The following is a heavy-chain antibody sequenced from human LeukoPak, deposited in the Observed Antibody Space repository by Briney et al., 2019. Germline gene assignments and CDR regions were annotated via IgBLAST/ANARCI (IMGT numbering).Heavy chain of an antibody. D-gene: IGHD2-2*02. Sequence: ASVKVSCKASGGTFSSYAISWVRQAPGQGLEWMGGIIPIFGTANYAQKFQGRVTITADESTSTAYMELSSLRSEDTAVYYCARASYCGSTSCYMPWAGNIPLFDYWGQGTLVTVSS. CDR1: GGTFSSYA. CDR3: ARASYCGSTSCYMPWAGNIPLFDY. V-gene: IGHV1-69*13. CDR2: IIPIFGTA. J-gene: IGHJ4*02.